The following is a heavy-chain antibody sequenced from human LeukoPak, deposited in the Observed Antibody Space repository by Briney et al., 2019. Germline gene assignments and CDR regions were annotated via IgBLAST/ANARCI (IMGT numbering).Heavy chain of an antibody. Sequence: GGSLRLSCSASGFTFSSYAMHWVRQAPGKGLEWVAVISYDGSNKYYADSVKGRFTISRDNSKNTLYLQMNSLRAEDTAVYYCAREVTMVRGVIIHYYYYYGMDVWGQGTTVTVSS. V-gene: IGHV3-30-3*01. CDR1: GFTFSSYA. CDR3: AREVTMVRGVIIHYYYYYGMDV. D-gene: IGHD3-10*01. CDR2: ISYDGSNK. J-gene: IGHJ6*02.